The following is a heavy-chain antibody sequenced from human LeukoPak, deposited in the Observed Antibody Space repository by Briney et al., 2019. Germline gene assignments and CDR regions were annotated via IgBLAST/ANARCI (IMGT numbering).Heavy chain of an antibody. CDR3: ARDLGYNYGIDY. Sequence: SETLSLTCTVSGGSISNYYWSWIRQPPGQGLQWIGYISNSGSTNYDPSLKSRVTISIDTSKIQFSLRLSSVTPADTAVYYCARDLGYNYGIDYWGQGTLVTVSS. D-gene: IGHD5-18*01. CDR1: GGSISNYY. J-gene: IGHJ4*02. CDR2: ISNSGST. V-gene: IGHV4-59*01.